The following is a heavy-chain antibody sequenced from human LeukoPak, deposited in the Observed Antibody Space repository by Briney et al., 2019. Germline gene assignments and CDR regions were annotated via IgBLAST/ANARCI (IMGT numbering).Heavy chain of an antibody. Sequence: SETLSLTCSVSGGSISRSSHSWGWIRQPPGKGLEWIGSVFHSGSTVGTMYYGGSAYYNPSLKSRVTISVDTSKNQFSLKLTSVTAADTAVYYCARGHRGLGKVVPAAIGYWGQGTLVTVSS. CDR3: ARGHRGLGKVVPAAIGY. CDR1: GGSISRSSHS. J-gene: IGHJ4*02. V-gene: IGHV4-39*01. D-gene: IGHD2-2*02. CDR2: VFHSGST.